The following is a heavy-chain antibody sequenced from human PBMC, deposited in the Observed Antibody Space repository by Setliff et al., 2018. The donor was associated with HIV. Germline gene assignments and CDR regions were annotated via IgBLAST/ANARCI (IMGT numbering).Heavy chain of an antibody. J-gene: IGHJ4*02. V-gene: IGHV1-2*02. CDR2: INPHSGDT. CDR3: ASGTTLARGVISFDY. CDR1: GYTFTGYY. D-gene: IGHD3-10*01. Sequence: ASVKVSCKASGYTFTGYYMHWVRQAPGQGLEWMGWINPHSGDTNYAQKFQGRVTMTSDTSTSTAYMELGSLTSDDTAVYFCASGTTLARGVISFDYWGQGTQVTVTS.